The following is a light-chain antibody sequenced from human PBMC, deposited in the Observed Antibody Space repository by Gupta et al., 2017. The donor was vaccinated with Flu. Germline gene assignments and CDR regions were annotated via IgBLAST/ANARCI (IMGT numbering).Light chain of an antibody. V-gene: IGLV3-21*02. J-gene: IGLJ3*02. CDR3: QVWDSSSDHPV. Sequence: SYVLTQPPSVYGAPGQTARITCGGNNIGRKSVHWYQQKPGQAPLLVVYVDSDRPSGLPERFSGSNSGNTATLILSRVEAGDEADYYCQVWDSSSDHPVFGGGTKLTVL. CDR1: NIGRKS. CDR2: VDS.